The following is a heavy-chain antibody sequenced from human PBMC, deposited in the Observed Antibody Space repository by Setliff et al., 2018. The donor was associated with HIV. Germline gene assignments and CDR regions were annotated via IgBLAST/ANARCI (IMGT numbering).Heavy chain of an antibody. CDR2: IYTSGNT. V-gene: IGHV4-4*07. CDR1: SGSITSYY. J-gene: IGHJ6*02. Sequence: SETLSLTCSVSSGSITSYYWSWIRQPAGKGLEWIGRIYTSGNTNYNPSLKSRVTISADTSKNQFSLQLRSVTAADTAVYYCARHLHPRYGMDVWGQGTTVTVSS. CDR3: ARHLHPRYGMDV.